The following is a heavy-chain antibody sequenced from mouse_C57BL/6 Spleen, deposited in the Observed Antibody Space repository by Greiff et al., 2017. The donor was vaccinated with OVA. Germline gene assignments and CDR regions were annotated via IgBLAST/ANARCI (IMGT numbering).Heavy chain of an antibody. Sequence: VQLQQSGAELVRPGTSVKVSCKASGYAFTNFLIEWVKQRPGQGLEWIGVINPGSGGTNYNEKFKGKATLTAAKSSSTAYMQLSSLTSADSAVYFCARGDYGSSFDYWGQGTTLTVSS. CDR3: ARGDYGSSFDY. V-gene: IGHV1-54*01. CDR2: INPGSGGT. D-gene: IGHD1-1*01. CDR1: GYAFTNFL. J-gene: IGHJ2*01.